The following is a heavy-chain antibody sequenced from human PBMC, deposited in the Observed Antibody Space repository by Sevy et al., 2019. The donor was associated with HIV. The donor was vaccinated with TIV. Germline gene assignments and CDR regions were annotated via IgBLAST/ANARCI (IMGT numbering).Heavy chain of an antibody. V-gene: IGHV1-69*13. Sequence: ASVKVSCKASGGTFSSYAISWVRQAPGQGFEWMGGITPIFGTANYAQKFQGRVTITADESTSTAYMELSSLRSEDTAVYYCASTIFGVVNTARFDYWGQGTLVTVSS. CDR3: ASTIFGVVNTARFDY. CDR1: GGTFSSYA. CDR2: ITPIFGTA. J-gene: IGHJ4*02. D-gene: IGHD3-3*01.